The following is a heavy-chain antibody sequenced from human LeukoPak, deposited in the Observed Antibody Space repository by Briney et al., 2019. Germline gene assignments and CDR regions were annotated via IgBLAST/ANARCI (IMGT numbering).Heavy chain of an antibody. CDR1: GGSTSSYY. J-gene: IGHJ6*02. D-gene: IGHD3-9*01. V-gene: IGHV4-59*01. Sequence: SETLSLTCTVSGGSTSSYYWSWIRQPPGKGLEWVGYIYYSGSTNYNPSLKSRVTISVDTSKNQFSLKLSSVTAADTAVYYCARVVMTGYYAYYYYYGMDVWGQGTTVTVSS. CDR3: ARVVMTGYYAYYYYYGMDV. CDR2: IYYSGST.